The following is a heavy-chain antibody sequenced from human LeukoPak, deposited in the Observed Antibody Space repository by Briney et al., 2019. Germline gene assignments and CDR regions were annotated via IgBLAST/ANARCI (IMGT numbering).Heavy chain of an antibody. Sequence: SETLSLTCAVPGYSITTGYHWAWIRQTPGKGLEWFGSIYHNESTYYNPSLKSRVTMSVDTSKNHFSLKLSSVTAADTAVYYCARLYWGLGAFDTWGQGTMVTVSS. CDR3: ARLYWGLGAFDT. CDR2: IYHNEST. D-gene: IGHD3-16*01. CDR1: GYSITTGYH. V-gene: IGHV4-38-2*01. J-gene: IGHJ3*02.